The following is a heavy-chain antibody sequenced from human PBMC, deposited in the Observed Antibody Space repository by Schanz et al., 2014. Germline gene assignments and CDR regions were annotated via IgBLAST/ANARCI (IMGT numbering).Heavy chain of an antibody. Sequence: QVQLVQSGTQVKKPGASVKVSCKASGYTFSDYGITWVRQAPGQGLEWVGWISPYTGNTHYFDKMEGRVTMTTDTSTSPAYMELRSLRSDDTAMYYCARGGYSSGWYDRDIAHFHYWGQGTLVTVSS. CDR1: GYTFSDYG. CDR3: ARGGYSSGWYDRDIAHFHY. D-gene: IGHD6-19*01. V-gene: IGHV1-18*01. J-gene: IGHJ4*02. CDR2: ISPYTGNT.